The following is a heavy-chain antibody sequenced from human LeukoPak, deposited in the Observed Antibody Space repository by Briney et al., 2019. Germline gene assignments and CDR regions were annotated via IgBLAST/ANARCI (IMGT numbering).Heavy chain of an antibody. Sequence: SETLSLTCAVPGGSISSYYWSWIRHPPGKGLEWIGYIYYSENTNDNPSLKSRVTISVDTSKNQFSLKLSSVTAADTAVYYCARGSAAGTRRFDYWGQGTLVTVSS. CDR3: ARGSAAGTRRFDY. J-gene: IGHJ4*02. CDR1: GGSISSYY. V-gene: IGHV4-59*01. D-gene: IGHD6-13*01. CDR2: IYYSENT.